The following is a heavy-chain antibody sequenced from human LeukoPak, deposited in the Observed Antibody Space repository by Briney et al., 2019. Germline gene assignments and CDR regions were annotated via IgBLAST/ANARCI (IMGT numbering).Heavy chain of an antibody. Sequence: SETLSLTCTVSGGSISSGGYYWSWIRQPPGKGLEWIGYIYHSGSTYYNPSLKSRVTISVDTSKNQFSLKLSSVTAADTAVYYCARENSMGPGYWGQGTLVTVSS. CDR3: ARENSMGPGY. J-gene: IGHJ4*02. D-gene: IGHD2/OR15-2a*01. CDR2: IYHSGST. CDR1: GGSISSGGYY. V-gene: IGHV4-30-2*01.